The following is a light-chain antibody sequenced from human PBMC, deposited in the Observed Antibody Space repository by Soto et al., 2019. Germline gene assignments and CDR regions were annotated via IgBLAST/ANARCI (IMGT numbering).Light chain of an antibody. V-gene: IGKV3-11*01. J-gene: IGKJ4*01. CDR3: QQRSNWPPP. CDR2: DAS. Sequence: EIVLTQSPATLSLSPGERATLSCRASQSVSTYLAWYQQKPGQAPMLLIYDASKRATGIPARFSGSGSGTDFTLTISSLEPEDFAFYYCQQRSNWPPPFGGGTKVEIK. CDR1: QSVSTY.